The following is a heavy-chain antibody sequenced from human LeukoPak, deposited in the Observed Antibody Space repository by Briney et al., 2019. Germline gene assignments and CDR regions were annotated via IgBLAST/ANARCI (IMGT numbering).Heavy chain of an antibody. D-gene: IGHD3-3*01. Sequence: SVKVSCKASEGTFSSYAISWVRQAPGQGLEWMGGIIPIFGTANYAQKFQGRVTITTDESTSTAYMELSSLRSEDTAVYYCARSPYYDFWSGHGHYFDYWGQGTLVTVSS. J-gene: IGHJ4*02. V-gene: IGHV1-69*05. CDR1: EGTFSSYA. CDR3: ARSPYYDFWSGHGHYFDY. CDR2: IIPIFGTA.